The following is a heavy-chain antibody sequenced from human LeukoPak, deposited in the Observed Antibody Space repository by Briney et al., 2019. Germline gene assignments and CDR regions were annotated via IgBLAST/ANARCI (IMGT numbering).Heavy chain of an antibody. V-gene: IGHV3-23*01. CDR2: ISGSGGST. CDR1: GFTFSGSA. CDR3: ARGGDFWSGYSRGYYMDV. D-gene: IGHD3-3*01. Sequence: PGGSVRLSCAASGFTFSGSALHWVRQAPGKGLEWVSVISGSGGSTYYADSVKGRFTISRDNSKNTLSLQMNSLRAEDTAVYYCARGGDFWSGYSRGYYMDVWGKGTTVTVSS. J-gene: IGHJ6*03.